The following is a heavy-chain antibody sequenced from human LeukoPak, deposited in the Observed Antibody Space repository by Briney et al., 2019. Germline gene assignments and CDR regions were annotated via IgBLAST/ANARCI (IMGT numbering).Heavy chain of an antibody. Sequence: SETLSLTCTVSGGSISNNYWSWIRQPPGKGLEWIGYIYNSGSTNYNPSLKSRVTMSPDTSKNQFSLKLSSVTAADTAVYYCARHGYSSGWYRGGVGDYWGQGTLVTVSS. J-gene: IGHJ4*02. CDR3: ARHGYSSGWYRGGVGDY. CDR1: GGSISNNY. D-gene: IGHD6-19*01. V-gene: IGHV4-59*08. CDR2: IYNSGST.